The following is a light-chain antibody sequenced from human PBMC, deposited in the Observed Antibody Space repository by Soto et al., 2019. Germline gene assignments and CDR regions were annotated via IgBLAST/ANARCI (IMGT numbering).Light chain of an antibody. CDR3: SSYAGSDAVV. V-gene: IGLV2-8*01. Sequence: QSALTQPPSASGSPGQSVTISCTGTSSDVGGYNYVSWYQQYPGKAPKLMIYEVTKRPSGVPDRFSGSKSGNTASLTVSGLQAEDAADYYCSSYAGSDAVVFGGGTKLTVL. J-gene: IGLJ2*01. CDR2: EVT. CDR1: SSDVGGYNY.